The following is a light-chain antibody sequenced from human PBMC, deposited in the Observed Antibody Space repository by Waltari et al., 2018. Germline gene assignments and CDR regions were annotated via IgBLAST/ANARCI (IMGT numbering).Light chain of an antibody. V-gene: IGLV1-47*01. CDR3: ASWDDSHYV. CDR2: RNN. CDR1: NSNPGSTY. Sequence: QSVMTQPPSASGTPGQRVSISCSGSNSNPGSTYLYGYPQLPGAAPKLLIFRNNQRPSGVPDRFSGSKYGTSAFLAISELRSEDEAVYYCASWDDSHYVFGTGTKLTVL. J-gene: IGLJ1*01.